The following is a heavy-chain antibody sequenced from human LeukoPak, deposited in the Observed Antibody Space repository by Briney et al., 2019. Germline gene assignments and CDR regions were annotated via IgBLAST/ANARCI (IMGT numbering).Heavy chain of an antibody. J-gene: IGHJ4*02. V-gene: IGHV1-69*13. CDR2: IIPIFGTA. CDR1: EGTFSNSA. Sequence: GASVKVSCKASEGTFSNSAISWVRQAPGQGLEWMGGIIPIFGTANYAQKFQGRVTITADEFTSTAYMELSSLRSEDTAVYYCAREGEYSTSTVFDYWGQGTLVTVSS. D-gene: IGHD6-6*01. CDR3: AREGEYSTSTVFDY.